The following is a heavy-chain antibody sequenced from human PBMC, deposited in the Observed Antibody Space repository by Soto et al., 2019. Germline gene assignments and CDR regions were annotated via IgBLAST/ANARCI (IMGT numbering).Heavy chain of an antibody. D-gene: IGHD3-10*01. J-gene: IGHJ4*01. CDR3: VRDYFGPGPY. CDR2: LSPDGSFT. Sequence: GGAVRLSCEASCLNFTNNWMNWVRQDPGKGLEWVSRLSPDGSFTKYADSVAGRFTISRDNAKNSLYLQMNSLRVEDTAVYYCVRDYFGPGPYWGQGTLVTVSS. V-gene: IGHV3-74*03. CDR1: CLNFTNNW.